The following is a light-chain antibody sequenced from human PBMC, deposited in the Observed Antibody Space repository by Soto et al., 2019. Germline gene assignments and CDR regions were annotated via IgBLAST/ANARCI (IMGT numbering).Light chain of an antibody. CDR1: QSISSW. CDR3: QQYNSYSKGT. V-gene: IGKV1-5*01. CDR2: DAS. Sequence: DVQITQSPSTLSASVGDRVTITCRASQSISSWLAWYQQKPGKAPKLLIYDASSLESGVPSRFSGSGSGTEFTLTISSPQPDDFATYYCQQYNSYSKGTFGQGTKVEIK. J-gene: IGKJ1*01.